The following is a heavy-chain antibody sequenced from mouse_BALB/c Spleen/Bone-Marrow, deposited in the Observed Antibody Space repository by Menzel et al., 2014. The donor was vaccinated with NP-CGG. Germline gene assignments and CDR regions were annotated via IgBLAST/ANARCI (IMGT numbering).Heavy chain of an antibody. CDR1: GYTFTENA. V-gene: IGHV1S137*01. Sequence: QVQLQQSGPELVRPGVSVKISCTDSGYTFTENAMHWVKQSHAESLEWIGVISTYSGNTNYNQKFKGKATMTVDKSSSTAYMELARLTSEDSAIYYGASTAGMIYDYLAYWAQGTTLTVSS. J-gene: IGHJ2*01. CDR2: ISTYSGNT. D-gene: IGHD1-2*01. CDR3: ASTAGMIYDYLAY.